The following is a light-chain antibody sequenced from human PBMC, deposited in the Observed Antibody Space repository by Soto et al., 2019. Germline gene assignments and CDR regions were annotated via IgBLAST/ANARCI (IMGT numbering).Light chain of an antibody. CDR3: QQYANSPRT. CDR2: GAS. Sequence: IVLTQSPGTLSLSPGERATLSCRSSQNIASTYLAWYQQKPGQAPRLLIDGASSRATGIPDRFSGSGSGTDFTLSISRLEPEDFAVYYCQQYANSPRTFGQGTKLQIK. CDR1: QNIASTY. V-gene: IGKV3-20*01. J-gene: IGKJ2*01.